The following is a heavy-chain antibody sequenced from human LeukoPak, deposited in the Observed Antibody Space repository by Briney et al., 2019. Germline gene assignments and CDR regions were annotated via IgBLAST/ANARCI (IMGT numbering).Heavy chain of an antibody. CDR3: ASFGHESRARDY. J-gene: IGHJ4*02. CDR1: GYTFTAYY. V-gene: IGHV1-2*02. D-gene: IGHD6-6*01. Sequence: ASVKVSCKASGYTFTAYYIHWVRQAPGQGREWMGSNNPNSGGTNYAQNFQGRVTMTRDTSISTAYMELSRLRSDDTAVYYCASFGHESRARDYWGQGTLVTVSS. CDR2: NNPNSGGT.